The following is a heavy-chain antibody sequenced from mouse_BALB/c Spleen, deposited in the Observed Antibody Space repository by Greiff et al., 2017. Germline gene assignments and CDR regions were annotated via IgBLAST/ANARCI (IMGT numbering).Heavy chain of an antibody. V-gene: IGHV7-3*02. Sequence: EVKLVESGGGLVQPGGSLRLSCATSGFTFTDYYMSWVRQPPGKALEWLGFIRNKANGYTTEYSASVKGRFTISRDNSQSILYLQMNTLRAEDSATYYCARDLLYDYDVHYYAMDYWGQGTSVTVSS. J-gene: IGHJ4*01. D-gene: IGHD2-4*01. CDR2: IRNKANGYTT. CDR1: GFTFTDYY. CDR3: ARDLLYDYDVHYYAMDY.